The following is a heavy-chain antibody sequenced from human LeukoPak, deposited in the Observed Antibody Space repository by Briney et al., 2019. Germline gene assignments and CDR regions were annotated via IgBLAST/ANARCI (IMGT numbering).Heavy chain of an antibody. CDR1: GYSISSGYY. D-gene: IGHD6-13*01. CDR3: ARGWDWYCDL. V-gene: IGHV4-38-2*02. CDR2: IYHSGST. J-gene: IGHJ2*01. Sequence: PSETLSLTCTVSGYSISSGYYWGWIRQPPGKGLEWIGSIYHSGSTYYNPSLKSRVTISVDTSKNQFSLRLNSVPAADTAVYYCARGWDWYCDLWGRGTVVTVSS.